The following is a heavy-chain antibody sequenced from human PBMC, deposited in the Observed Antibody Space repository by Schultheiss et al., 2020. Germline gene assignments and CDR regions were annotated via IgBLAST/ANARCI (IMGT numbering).Heavy chain of an antibody. CDR2: IYYSGST. D-gene: IGHD2-15*01. J-gene: IGHJ5*02. CDR1: GGSISSYY. Sequence: SETLSLTCTVSGGSISSYYWSWIRQPPGKGLEWIGYIYYSGSTYYNPSLKSRVTISVDTSKNQFSLNLSSVTAADTAVYYCARHALGYCSGGSCLPWFDPWGQGTLVNVSS. CDR3: ARHALGYCSGGSCLPWFDP. V-gene: IGHV4-59*08.